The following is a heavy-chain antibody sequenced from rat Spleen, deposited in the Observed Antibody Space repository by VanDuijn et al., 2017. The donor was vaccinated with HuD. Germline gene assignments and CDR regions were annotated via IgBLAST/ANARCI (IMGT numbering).Heavy chain of an antibody. V-gene: IGHV2-47*01. Sequence: QVQLTESGPGLVQPSQTLSLTCTVSGLSLTSNSVSWIRQPPGKGLEWMGVIWTGGSTNYNSAVQSRLSISRDTSQSQVFLKMNSLQPEDTGTYYCARQTGSFDYWGQGVMVTVSS. CDR2: IWTGGST. CDR1: GLSLTSNS. D-gene: IGHD5-1*01. CDR3: ARQTGSFDY. J-gene: IGHJ2*01.